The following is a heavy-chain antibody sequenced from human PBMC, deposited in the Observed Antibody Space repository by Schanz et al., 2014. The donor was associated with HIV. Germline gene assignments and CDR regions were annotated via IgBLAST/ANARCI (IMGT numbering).Heavy chain of an antibody. J-gene: IGHJ5*02. CDR1: GYTFTSYG. CDR2: INAYNGNT. Sequence: QVQLVQSGAEVKKPGASVKVSCKASGYTFTSYGISWVRQAPGQGLEWMGWINAYNGNTNYAQKLQGRVTMTTDTSTSTACMALRNLRSDDTAVYYCARDLRVVPAASDNWFDPWGQGTLVTVSS. CDR3: ARDLRVVPAASDNWFDP. D-gene: IGHD2-2*01. V-gene: IGHV1-18*01.